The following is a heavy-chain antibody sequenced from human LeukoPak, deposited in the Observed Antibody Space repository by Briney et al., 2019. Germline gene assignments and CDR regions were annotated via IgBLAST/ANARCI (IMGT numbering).Heavy chain of an antibody. CDR1: GDSVSSNSAA. CDR2: TYYRSKWYN. CDR3: ASGVGKGVLWFGELFYYFDY. V-gene: IGHV6-1*01. Sequence: SQTLSFTCAISGDSVSSNSAAWNWIRQSPSRGLEWLGRTYYRSKWYNDYAVSVKSRITINPDTSKNQFSLQLNSVTPEDTAVYYCASGVGKGVLWFGELFYYFDYWGQGARVTVSS. D-gene: IGHD3-10*01. J-gene: IGHJ4*02.